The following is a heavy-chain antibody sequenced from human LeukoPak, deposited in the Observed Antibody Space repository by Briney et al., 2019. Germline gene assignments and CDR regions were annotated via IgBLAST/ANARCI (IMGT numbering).Heavy chain of an antibody. CDR2: VNPDGSYT. CDR1: GFTFGNYW. V-gene: IGHV3-74*03. Sequence: GGSLRLSCAASGFTFGNYWVHWVRQAPGKGLVWVSRVNPDGSYTSYADSVKGRFTISRDNARNTLYLQMNSLRAEDTAVYYCAREIKPAAIWGQGTLVTVSS. J-gene: IGHJ4*02. CDR3: AREIKPAAI. D-gene: IGHD2-2*01.